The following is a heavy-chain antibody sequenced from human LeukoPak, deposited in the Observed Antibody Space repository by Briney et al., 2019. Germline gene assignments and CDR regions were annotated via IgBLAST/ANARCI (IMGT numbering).Heavy chain of an antibody. CDR3: ARGPHYHDSSGYSPSYSYAMDV. J-gene: IGHJ6*02. V-gene: IGHV4-59*01. D-gene: IGHD3-22*01. CDR1: GGSISSYY. CDR2: IYYSGST. Sequence: SETLSLTCTVSGGSISSYYWSWIRQPPGKGLEWIGYIYYSGSTNYNPSLRSRVTISVDTSKNQFSLDLRSVTAADTAVYYCARGPHYHDSSGYSPSYSYAMDVWGQGTTVTASS.